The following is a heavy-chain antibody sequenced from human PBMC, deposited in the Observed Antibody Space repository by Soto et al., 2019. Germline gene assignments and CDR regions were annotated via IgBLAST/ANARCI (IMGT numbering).Heavy chain of an antibody. CDR1: GDSINNYS. V-gene: IGHV4-59*01. D-gene: IGHD2-2*01. CDR2: ISYSGST. CDR3: AREHRGLVQPAHSHNWFAP. Sequence: SEALSLTCAVSGDSINNYSWSWIRQPPGKGLEWIGYISYSGSTSYNPSLRSRVTISVDTSKNQFSLNLSSVTAADTAVYYCAREHRGLVQPAHSHNWFAPWGQRTLVPVSS. J-gene: IGHJ5*02.